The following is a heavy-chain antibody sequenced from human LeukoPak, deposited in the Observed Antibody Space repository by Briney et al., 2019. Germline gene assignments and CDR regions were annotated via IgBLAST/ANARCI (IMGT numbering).Heavy chain of an antibody. Sequence: ASVKVSCKASGYTFTSYAMHWVRQAPGQRLEWMGWINAGNGNTKYSQKLQGRVTMTTDTSTSTAYMELRSLRSDDTAVYYCARQKRGDPAGGYWGQGTLVTVSS. D-gene: IGHD3-10*01. V-gene: IGHV1-3*01. CDR2: INAGNGNT. J-gene: IGHJ4*02. CDR3: ARQKRGDPAGGY. CDR1: GYTFTSYA.